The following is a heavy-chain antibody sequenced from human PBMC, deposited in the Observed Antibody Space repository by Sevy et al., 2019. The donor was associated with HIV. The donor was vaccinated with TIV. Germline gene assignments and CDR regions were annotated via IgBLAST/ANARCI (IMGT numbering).Heavy chain of an antibody. V-gene: IGHV1-69*13. J-gene: IGHJ5*02. Sequence: ASVKVSCKASGGTFSSYTISWVRQDPGQGLEWMGGIIPIFGTANYAQKFQGRVTLTADESTSTAYMELSSLRSEDTAVYYCARGKMDDILTGYYRNWFDPWGQGTLVTVSS. D-gene: IGHD3-9*01. CDR2: IIPIFGTA. CDR3: ARGKMDDILTGYYRNWFDP. CDR1: GGTFSSYT.